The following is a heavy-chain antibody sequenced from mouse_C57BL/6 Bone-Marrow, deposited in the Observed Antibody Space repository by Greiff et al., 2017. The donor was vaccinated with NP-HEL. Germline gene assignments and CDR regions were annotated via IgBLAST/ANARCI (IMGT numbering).Heavy chain of an antibody. D-gene: IGHD2-3*01. V-gene: IGHV1-55*01. CDR1: GYTFTSYW. CDR2: IYPGSGST. J-gene: IGHJ1*03. Sequence: QVQLQQPGAELVKPGASVKMSCKASGYTFTSYWITWVKQRPGQGLEWIGDIYPGSGSTNYNEKFKSKATLTVDTSSSTAYMQLSSLTSEDSAVYYCASSPLYEGYHWGNWYFDVWGTGTTVTVSS. CDR3: ASSPLYEGYHWGNWYFDV.